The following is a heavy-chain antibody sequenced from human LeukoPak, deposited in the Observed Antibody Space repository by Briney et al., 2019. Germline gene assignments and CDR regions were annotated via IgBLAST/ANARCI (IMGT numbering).Heavy chain of an antibody. V-gene: IGHV3-23*01. D-gene: IGHD1-26*01. CDR2: VSGSGGGT. CDR3: AKDLGRYRNNFFDY. J-gene: IGHJ4*02. CDR1: GFTFSSIA. Sequence: GGSLRLSCAASGFTFSSIAMSWVRQAPDKGLEWVSTVSGSGGGTYYADSVKGRFTISRDDSKNTLYLQMNSLRADDTAVYYCAKDLGRYRNNFFDYWGQGNLVTVSS.